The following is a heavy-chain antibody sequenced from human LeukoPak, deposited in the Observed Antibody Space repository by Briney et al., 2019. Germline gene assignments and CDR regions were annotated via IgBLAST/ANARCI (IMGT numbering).Heavy chain of an antibody. D-gene: IGHD2-2*01. CDR1: GDSISSSPYY. V-gene: IGHV4-61*01. J-gene: IGHJ6*02. Sequence: SETLSLTCTVSGDSISSSPYYWGYIRQPPGKGLEWIGYIYYSGSTNYNPSLKSRVTISVDTSKNQFSLKLSSVTAADTAVYYCARDSKSLPPDSVYGMDVWGQGTTVTVSS. CDR3: ARDSKSLPPDSVYGMDV. CDR2: IYYSGST.